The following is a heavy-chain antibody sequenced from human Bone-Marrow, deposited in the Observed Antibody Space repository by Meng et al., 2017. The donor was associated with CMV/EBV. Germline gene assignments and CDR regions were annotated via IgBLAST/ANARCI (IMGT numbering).Heavy chain of an antibody. CDR3: AKELRSVYYYYGMDV. D-gene: IGHD1-7*01. CDR1: EFNVTSIY. J-gene: IGHJ6*02. V-gene: IGHV3-66*02. Sequence: GGSLRLSCAAPEFNVTSIYMKWVRQAPGKGLECVSFIYSGGTTSYADSVKGRLTISRDNAKNMLYLQMNSLRAEDTAVYYCAKELRSVYYYYGMDVWGQGTTVTVSS. CDR2: IYSGGTT.